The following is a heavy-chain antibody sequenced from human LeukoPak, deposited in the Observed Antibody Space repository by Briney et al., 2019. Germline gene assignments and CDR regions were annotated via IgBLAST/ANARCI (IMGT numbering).Heavy chain of an antibody. CDR3: ARDQVYDSSGYDIKGAFDI. V-gene: IGHV3-66*01. J-gene: IGHJ3*02. CDR1: GFTFSDYY. CDR2: IYSGGST. D-gene: IGHD3-22*01. Sequence: GGSLRLSCAASGFTFSDYYMSWVRQAPGKGLEWVSVIYSGGSTYYADSVKGRFTISRDNSKNTLYLQMNSLRAEDTAVYYCARDQVYDSSGYDIKGAFDIWGQGTMVTVSS.